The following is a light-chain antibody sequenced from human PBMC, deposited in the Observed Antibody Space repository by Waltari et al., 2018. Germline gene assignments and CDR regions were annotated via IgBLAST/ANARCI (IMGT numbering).Light chain of an antibody. CDR1: SSDVGSYTL. V-gene: IGLV2-23*02. J-gene: IGLJ3*02. CDR2: AVS. Sequence: QSALTQPASVSGSPGPSITISCTGTSSDVGSYTLVLCYQQHPGKAPKLIIYAVSKRPSGASARFSGSKSGNTASLTISGLQAEDEADYYCCSYAGSTTRWVFGGGTKLTVL. CDR3: CSYAGSTTRWV.